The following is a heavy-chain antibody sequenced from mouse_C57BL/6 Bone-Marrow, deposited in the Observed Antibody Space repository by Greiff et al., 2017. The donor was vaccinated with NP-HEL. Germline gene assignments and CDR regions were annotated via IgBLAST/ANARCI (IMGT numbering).Heavy chain of an antibody. J-gene: IGHJ1*03. V-gene: IGHV1-26*01. D-gene: IGHD1-1*01. Sequence: EVQLQQSGPELVKPGASVKISCKASGYTFTDYYMNWVKQSHGKSLEWIGDINPNNGGTSYNQKFKGKATLTVDKSSSTAYMELRSLTSEDSAVYYCASRNYYGSRVDWYFGVWGTGTTVTVAS. CDR2: INPNNGGT. CDR1: GYTFTDYY. CDR3: ASRNYYGSRVDWYFGV.